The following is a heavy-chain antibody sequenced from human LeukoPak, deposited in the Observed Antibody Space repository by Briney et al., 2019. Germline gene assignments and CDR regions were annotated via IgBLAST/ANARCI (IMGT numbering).Heavy chain of an antibody. CDR2: IIPIFGTA. V-gene: IGHV1-69*13. Sequence: SVKVSCKASGGTFSSYAISWVRQAPGQGLEWMGGIIPIFGTANYAQKFQGRVTITADESTSTAYMELSSLRSEDTAVYYCARLEGGGYYYDSSGYYRTWFDPWGQGTLVTVSS. CDR3: ARLEGGGYYYDSSGYYRTWFDP. D-gene: IGHD3-22*01. CDR1: GGTFSSYA. J-gene: IGHJ5*02.